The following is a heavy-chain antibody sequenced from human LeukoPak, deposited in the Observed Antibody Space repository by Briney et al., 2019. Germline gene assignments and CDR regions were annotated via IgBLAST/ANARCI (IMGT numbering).Heavy chain of an antibody. CDR2: IWYDGSNK. D-gene: IGHD4-17*01. V-gene: IGHV3-33*01. Sequence: GGSLRLSCAASGFTFSSYGMHWVRQAPGKGREGVAVIWYDGSNKYYADSVKGRFTISRDNSKNTLYLQMNSLRAEDTAVYYCARGMDYVGYYYYGMDVWGQGTTVTVSS. CDR3: ARGMDYVGYYYYGMDV. CDR1: GFTFSSYG. J-gene: IGHJ6*02.